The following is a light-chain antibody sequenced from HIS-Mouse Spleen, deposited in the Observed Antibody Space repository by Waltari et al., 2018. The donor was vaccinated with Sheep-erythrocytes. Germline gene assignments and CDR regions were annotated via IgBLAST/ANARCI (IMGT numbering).Light chain of an antibody. CDR1: SSNIGAGYD. V-gene: IGLV1-40*01. CDR2: GKR. CDR3: QSYDSSLSGYWV. J-gene: IGLJ3*02. Sequence: QSVLTQPPSVSGAPGQRVTISCTGSSSNIGAGYDVHWYQQLPGTAPKLLIYGKRKRPSGVPDRVSGSKSGTSASLAITGLQAEDEADYYCQSYDSSLSGYWVFGGGTKLTVL.